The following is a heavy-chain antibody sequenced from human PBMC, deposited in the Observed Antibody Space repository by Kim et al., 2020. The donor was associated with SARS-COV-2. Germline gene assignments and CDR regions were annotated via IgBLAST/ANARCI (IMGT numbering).Heavy chain of an antibody. V-gene: IGHV1-69*04. D-gene: IGHD3-22*01. J-gene: IGHJ4*02. Sequence: QKVPGRGTIDAETATSTAYMEMSSLRSEDTAVYYCAREEPDDSSGYPFDYWGQGTLVTVSS. CDR3: AREEPDDSSGYPFDY.